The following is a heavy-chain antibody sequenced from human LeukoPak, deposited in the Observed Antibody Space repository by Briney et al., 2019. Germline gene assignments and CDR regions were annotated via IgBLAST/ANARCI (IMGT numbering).Heavy chain of an antibody. D-gene: IGHD3-16*01. J-gene: IGHJ4*02. CDR1: GFTFRSYG. CDR3: ATAEGEN. V-gene: IGHV3-30*03. Sequence: GGSLRLSCAASGFTFRSYGMHWVRQAPGKGLEWVAVISYDGSNKYYADSVKGRFTISRDNSRTTLYLQMNSLREEDTAVYYCATAEGENWGQGTLVTVSS. CDR2: ISYDGSNK.